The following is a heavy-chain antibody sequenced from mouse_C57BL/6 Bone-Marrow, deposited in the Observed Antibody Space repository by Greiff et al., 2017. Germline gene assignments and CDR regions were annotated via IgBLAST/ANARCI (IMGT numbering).Heavy chain of an antibody. CDR1: GYTFTSYW. D-gene: IGHD1-1*01. Sequence: VQLQQPGAELVKPGASVKLSCKASGYTFTSYWMHWVKQRPGQGLEWIGMIHPNSGSTNYNEKFKSKATLTVDKSSSTAYMQLSSLTSEDSAVYYCASNYYGSSFYFDYWGQGTTLTVSS. V-gene: IGHV1-64*01. J-gene: IGHJ2*01. CDR3: ASNYYGSSFYFDY. CDR2: IHPNSGST.